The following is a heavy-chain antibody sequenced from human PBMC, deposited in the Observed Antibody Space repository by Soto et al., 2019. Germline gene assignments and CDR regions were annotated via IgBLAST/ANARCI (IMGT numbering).Heavy chain of an antibody. V-gene: IGHV4-31*03. D-gene: IGHD3-10*01. CDR2: IYYSGST. CDR1: GGSISSGGYY. Sequence: SETLSLTCTVSGGSISSGGYYWSWIRQHPGKGLEWIGYIYYSGSTYYNPSLKSRVTIPVDTSKNQFSLKLSSVTAADTAVYYCARGDYYAYFDPWGQGTLVTVSS. J-gene: IGHJ5*02. CDR3: ARGDYYAYFDP.